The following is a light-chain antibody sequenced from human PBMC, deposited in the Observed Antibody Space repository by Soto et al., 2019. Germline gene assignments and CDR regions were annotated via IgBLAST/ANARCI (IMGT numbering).Light chain of an antibody. CDR3: GTWDTSLSAGV. CDR2: DNY. J-gene: IGLJ2*01. V-gene: IGLV1-51*01. Sequence: QSVLTQPPSVSAAPGQKVTISCSGSSSNIGHNSVSWYQQMPGAAPKLLIYDNYKRPSGIPDRFSGSKSGTSATLGITGLQTGDEADYYCGTWDTSLSAGVFGGGTKLTVL. CDR1: SSNIGHNS.